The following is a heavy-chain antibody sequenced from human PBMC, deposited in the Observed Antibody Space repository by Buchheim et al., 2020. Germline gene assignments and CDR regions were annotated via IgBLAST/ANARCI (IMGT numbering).Heavy chain of an antibody. CDR2: IWYDGSNK. CDR3: ARDRWDFWSGYASYGMDV. CDR1: GFTFSSYG. J-gene: IGHJ6*02. V-gene: IGHV3-33*01. Sequence: QVQLVESGGGVVQPGRSLRLSCAASGFTFSSYGMHWVRQAPGKGLEWVAVIWYDGSNKYYADSVKGRFTISRDNSKKTLYLQMNSLRAEDTAVYYCARDRWDFWSGYASYGMDVWGQGTT. D-gene: IGHD3-3*01.